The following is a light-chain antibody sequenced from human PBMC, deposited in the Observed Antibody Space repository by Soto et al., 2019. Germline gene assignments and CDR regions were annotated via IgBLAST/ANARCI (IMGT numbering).Light chain of an antibody. CDR3: TAYTSSTTYV. Sequence: QSVLTQPASVSGSPGQSITISCTGTSSDVGGYNYVSWYQQHPDKVPKLMIYEVSNRPSGVSNRFSGSKSGNTASLTISGLQAEDEADYYCTAYTSSTTYVIGTGTKVTVL. V-gene: IGLV2-14*01. J-gene: IGLJ1*01. CDR1: SSDVGGYNY. CDR2: EVS.